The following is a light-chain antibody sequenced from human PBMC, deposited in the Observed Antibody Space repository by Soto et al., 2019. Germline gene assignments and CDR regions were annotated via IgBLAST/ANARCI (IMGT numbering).Light chain of an antibody. V-gene: IGLV2-8*01. Sequence: QSALTQPPSASGSPGQSVTISCTGAGTDVGQYNYVSWYQQHPGKAPKLLIHHVSRRPSGVPARFSGSKSGNMASLTVSGLQTEDEADYYCSSYAGSSSVVFGGGTKLTVL. J-gene: IGLJ2*01. CDR3: SSYAGSSSVV. CDR2: HVS. CDR1: GTDVGQYNY.